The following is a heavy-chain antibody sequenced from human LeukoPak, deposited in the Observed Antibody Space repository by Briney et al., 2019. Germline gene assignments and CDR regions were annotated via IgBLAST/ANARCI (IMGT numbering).Heavy chain of an antibody. CDR3: ARVYDSSGYSALDY. J-gene: IGHJ4*02. CDR2: VSASAYST. D-gene: IGHD3-22*01. Sequence: GKSLRLSCVASGFTFSSYAMSWVRQAPGKGLEWVSGVSASAYSTFYADSVKGRFTISRDNSKNTMSLHMNSLRAEDTAVYYCARVYDSSGYSALDYWGQGTLVTVSS. V-gene: IGHV3-23*01. CDR1: GFTFSSYA.